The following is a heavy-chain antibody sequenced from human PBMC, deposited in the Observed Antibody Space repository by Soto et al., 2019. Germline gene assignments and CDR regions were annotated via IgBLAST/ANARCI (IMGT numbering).Heavy chain of an antibody. CDR3: ATHGELVAYGMDV. CDR1: GYSFTSYW. CDR2: IDPSDSYT. Sequence: GESLKISCKGSGYSFTSYWISWVRQMPGKGLEWMGGIDPSDSYTNYSPSFQGHVAISADKSISTAYLQWSSLKASDTAMYYCATHGELVAYGMDVWGQGSTVTVSS. D-gene: IGHD3-10*01. J-gene: IGHJ6*02. V-gene: IGHV5-10-1*01.